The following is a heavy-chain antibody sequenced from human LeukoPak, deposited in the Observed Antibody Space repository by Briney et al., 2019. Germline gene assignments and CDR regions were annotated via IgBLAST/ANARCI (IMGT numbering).Heavy chain of an antibody. J-gene: IGHJ4*02. CDR2: IKQDGRDK. Sequence: GGSLRLSRVASGFTFSSNWMSWVRQAPGKGLEWVANIKQDGRDKYHVDSVKGRFTISRDNAEKSLYLQMNSLRAEDTAVYYCTGGAGYWGQGTPVTVSS. CDR1: GFTFSSNW. CDR3: TGGAGY. V-gene: IGHV3-7*01.